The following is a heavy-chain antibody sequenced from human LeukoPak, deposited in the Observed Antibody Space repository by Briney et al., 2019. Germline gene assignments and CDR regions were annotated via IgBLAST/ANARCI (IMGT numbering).Heavy chain of an antibody. J-gene: IGHJ5*02. Sequence: SETLSLTCTVSGGSISSYYWSWIRQPPGKGLEWIGYLYYSGSTNYNPSLKSRVTISVDTSKNQFSLKLTSVTAADTAVYFCARDAGAVGSSRERGWFDPWGQGTLVTVSS. V-gene: IGHV4-59*01. D-gene: IGHD6-13*01. CDR2: LYYSGST. CDR1: GGSISSYY. CDR3: ARDAGAVGSSRERGWFDP.